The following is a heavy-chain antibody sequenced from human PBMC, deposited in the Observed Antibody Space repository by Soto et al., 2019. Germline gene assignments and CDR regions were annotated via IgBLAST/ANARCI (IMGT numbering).Heavy chain of an antibody. CDR3: AREMPSTAAAYFYYSLDV. V-gene: IGHV1-69*01. CDR2: IVPVFPSV. Sequence: QVQLVQSGAEVKRPGSSVKVSCKASGGAFSNYAIYWVRQAPGQGLEWLGAIVPVFPSVYYAPKFQGRLTITADASTNTVYMMLTSLKSEDTAVYYCAREMPSTAAAYFYYSLDVWGQGTSVTVSS. D-gene: IGHD6-13*01. CDR1: GGAFSNYA. J-gene: IGHJ6*02.